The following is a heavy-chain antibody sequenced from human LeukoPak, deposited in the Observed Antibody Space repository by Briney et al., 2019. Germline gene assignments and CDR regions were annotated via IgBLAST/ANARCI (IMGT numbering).Heavy chain of an antibody. D-gene: IGHD6-13*01. CDR3: AREFRAAVLDY. CDR2: ISAYNGNT. CDR1: GYTFTSYG. J-gene: IGHJ4*02. V-gene: IGHV1-18*01. Sequence: AASVKVSCKASGYTFTSYGISWVRQAPGQVLEWMGWISAYNGNTNYAQKLQGRVTMTTDTSTSTAYMELRSLRSDDTAVYYCAREFRAAVLDYWGQGTLVTVSS.